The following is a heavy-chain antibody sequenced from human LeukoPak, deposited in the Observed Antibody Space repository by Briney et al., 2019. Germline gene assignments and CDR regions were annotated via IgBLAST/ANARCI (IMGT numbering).Heavy chain of an antibody. V-gene: IGHV3-33*08. J-gene: IGHJ4*02. CDR2: IGREGRAK. Sequence: GGCLRLSCAASGFTFTSHGMHWVRQAPGKGLGWVAVIGREGRAKYYADSVKGRFTLSRDNAKNMLYLQMNSLRAEDTAVYYCARSSSGSRGLFDYWGQGTLVTVSS. CDR1: GFTFTSHG. D-gene: IGHD1-26*01. CDR3: ARSSSGSRGLFDY.